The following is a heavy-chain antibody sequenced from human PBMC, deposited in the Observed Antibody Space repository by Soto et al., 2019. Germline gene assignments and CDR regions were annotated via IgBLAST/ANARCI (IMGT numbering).Heavy chain of an antibody. D-gene: IGHD1-26*01. J-gene: IGHJ6*02. Sequence: ETLSLTCIVSGGSISSYYWNWIRQPAGKGLEWIGRIYTSGSTNYNPSLKSRVTMSVDTSKNQFSLKLSSVTAADTAVYYCARDSEYNYYGMDVWGQGTTVTVSS. CDR1: GGSISSYY. CDR3: ARDSEYNYYGMDV. CDR2: IYTSGST. V-gene: IGHV4-4*07.